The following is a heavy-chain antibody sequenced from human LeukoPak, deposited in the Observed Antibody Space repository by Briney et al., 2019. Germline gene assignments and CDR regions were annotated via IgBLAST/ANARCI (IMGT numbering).Heavy chain of an antibody. CDR1: GGSFSGYY. CDR2: IYYSGST. J-gene: IGHJ4*02. CDR3: ARNDYSNYAYDY. Sequence: SETLSLTCAVYGGSFSGYYWSWIRQPPGKGLEWIGSIYYSGSTYYNPSLKSRVTISVDTSKNQFSLKLSSVTAADTAVYYCARNDYSNYAYDYWGQGTLVTVSS. V-gene: IGHV4-34*01. D-gene: IGHD4-11*01.